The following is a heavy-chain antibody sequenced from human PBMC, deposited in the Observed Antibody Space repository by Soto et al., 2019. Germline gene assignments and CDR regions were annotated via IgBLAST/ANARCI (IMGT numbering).Heavy chain of an antibody. CDR3: ARVFTIFGVVIGDLDYYYYMDV. Sequence: ASVKVSCKASGYTFTSYDINWVRQATGQGLEWMGWMNPNSGNTGYAQKFQGRVTMTRNTSISTAYMELSSLRSEDTAVYYCARVFTIFGVVIGDLDYYYYMDVWGKGTTVTVSS. J-gene: IGHJ6*03. CDR1: GYTFTSYD. D-gene: IGHD3-3*01. CDR2: MNPNSGNT. V-gene: IGHV1-8*01.